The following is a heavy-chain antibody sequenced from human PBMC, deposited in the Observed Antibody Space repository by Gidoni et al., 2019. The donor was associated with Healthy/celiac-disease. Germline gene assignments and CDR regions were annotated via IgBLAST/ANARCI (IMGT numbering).Heavy chain of an antibody. D-gene: IGHD1-26*01. CDR1: GFTFSSYG. CDR2: ISYDGSNK. CDR3: AKDLYGGRLDSFDI. V-gene: IGHV3-30*18. Sequence: QVRLVESGGGVVQPGRFLRLSCAAAGFTFSSYGMHWVRQAPGKGLEWVSVISYDGSNKYYADSVKGGFTISRDNSKNTLYLQMNSLRAEDTAVYYCAKDLYGGRLDSFDIWGQGTMVTVSA. J-gene: IGHJ3*02.